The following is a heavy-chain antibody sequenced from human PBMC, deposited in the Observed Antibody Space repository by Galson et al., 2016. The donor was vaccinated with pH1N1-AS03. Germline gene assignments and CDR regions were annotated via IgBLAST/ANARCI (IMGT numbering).Heavy chain of an antibody. J-gene: IGHJ4*02. Sequence: SVKVSCKASGYSFSSYDINWVRRAPGQGLQWMGWMYANSGNTAYAQKFQGRVTMTRNASTTTAYMELSGLRSDDTAVYYCARVVAGRPFLIDYWGQGTLVIVSS. CDR2: MYANSGNT. CDR1: GYSFSSYD. CDR3: ARVVAGRPFLIDY. D-gene: IGHD6-6*01. V-gene: IGHV1-8*02.